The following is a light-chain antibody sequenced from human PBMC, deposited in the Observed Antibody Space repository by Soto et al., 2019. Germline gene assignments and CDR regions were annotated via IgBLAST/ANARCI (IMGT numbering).Light chain of an antibody. J-gene: IGLJ1*01. V-gene: IGLV1-44*01. Sequence: QAVATQPPSASGTPGQRVTISCSGSNSNIGSNTVNWYQQLPGTAPKLLIYYDNLRPSGVPDRISGSKSGTSASLAISGLQSDDEADYYCAAWDDSLNGRVFGTGTKLTVL. CDR2: YDN. CDR3: AAWDDSLNGRV. CDR1: NSNIGSNT.